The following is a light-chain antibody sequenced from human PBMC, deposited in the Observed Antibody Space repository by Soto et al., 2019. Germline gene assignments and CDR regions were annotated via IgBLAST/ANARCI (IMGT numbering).Light chain of an antibody. J-gene: IGKJ5*01. V-gene: IGKV1-9*01. Sequence: IQLTQSPSSLSVSIGDRVTITCRASQGIGNYLAWYQQKPGKAPKLLISAASTLQSGVPSRFSGSGSGTDFTLAISSLQPEDFATYYCQQLNFYPITFGQGTRLEIK. CDR2: AAS. CDR1: QGIGNY. CDR3: QQLNFYPIT.